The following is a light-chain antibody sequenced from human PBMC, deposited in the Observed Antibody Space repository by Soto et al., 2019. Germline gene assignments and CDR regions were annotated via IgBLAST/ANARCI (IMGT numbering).Light chain of an antibody. CDR2: GVS. CDR3: QQYGAYPLT. J-gene: IGKJ4*01. CDR1: QSVRSTY. V-gene: IGKV3-20*01. Sequence: EIVLTQSPGTLSLSLGERATLSCRASQSVRSTYLAWYQQKPGLAPRLLIFGVSNRATGIPDRFSGSGSGTDFTLTISRLEPEDFAVYYCQQYGAYPLTFGGGTRVEIK.